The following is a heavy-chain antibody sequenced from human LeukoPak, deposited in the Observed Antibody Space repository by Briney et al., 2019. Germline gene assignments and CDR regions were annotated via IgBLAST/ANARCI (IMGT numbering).Heavy chain of an antibody. CDR1: GFTFSSYE. V-gene: IGHV3-48*03. J-gene: IGHJ4*02. CDR3: ARVGPYCGGDCPDY. CDR2: ISSSGSTI. D-gene: IGHD2-21*02. Sequence: GGSLRLSCAASGFTFSSYEMNWVRQALGKGLEWVSYISSSGSTIYYADSVKGRFTISRDNAKNSLYLQMNSLRAEDTAVYYCARVGPYCGGDCPDYWGQGTLVTVSS.